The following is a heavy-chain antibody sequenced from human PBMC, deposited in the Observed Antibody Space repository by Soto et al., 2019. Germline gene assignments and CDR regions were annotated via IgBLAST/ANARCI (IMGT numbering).Heavy chain of an antibody. Sequence: PGESLKISCKGSGYRFTSYWIGWVRQMPGKGLEWMGIIYPGDSDTRYSPSFQGQVTISADKSISTAYLQGSSLRADDTPLYYCAKDRGGSGCPEFDCWGQGTQVTVSS. D-gene: IGHD6-19*01. CDR1: GYRFTSYW. V-gene: IGHV5-51*01. J-gene: IGHJ4*02. CDR3: AKDRGGSGCPEFDC. CDR2: IYPGDSDT.